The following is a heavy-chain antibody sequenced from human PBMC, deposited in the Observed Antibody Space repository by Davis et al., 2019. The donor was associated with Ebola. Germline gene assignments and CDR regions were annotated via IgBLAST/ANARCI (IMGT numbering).Heavy chain of an antibody. CDR3: ARDPIYSGSYYGWFDY. V-gene: IGHV1-18*01. CDR1: GYTFTSYG. Sequence: ASVKVSCKASGYTFTSYGISWVRQAPGQGLEWMGWISAYNGNTNYAQKLQGRVTMTTDTSTSTAYMELSSLRSEDTAVYYCARDPIYSGSYYGWFDYWGQGTLVTVSS. J-gene: IGHJ4*02. CDR2: ISAYNGNT. D-gene: IGHD1-26*01.